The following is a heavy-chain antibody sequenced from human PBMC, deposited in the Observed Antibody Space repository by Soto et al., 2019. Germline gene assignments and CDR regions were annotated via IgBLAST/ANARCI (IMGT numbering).Heavy chain of an antibody. CDR1: GFSLNNFA. CDR2: MTSSGDKT. CDR3: ARDCASTSCSVWHY. D-gene: IGHD2-2*01. Sequence: EVQLLESGGDLVQPGGSLRLSCAASGFSLNNFAMTWVRQDPGKGLEWVSGMTSSGDKTYYADSVKGRFIISRDNSKNMLYLQMNSLRVEDTALYYCARDCASTSCSVWHYWGQGTLVTVSS. V-gene: IGHV3-23*01. J-gene: IGHJ4*02.